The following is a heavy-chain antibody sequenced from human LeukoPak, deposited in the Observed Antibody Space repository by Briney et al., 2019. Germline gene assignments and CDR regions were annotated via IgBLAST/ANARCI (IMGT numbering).Heavy chain of an antibody. D-gene: IGHD3-3*01. CDR1: GYTFTSYG. CDR3: ARSHYDFWSGSYSPGGSDY. V-gene: IGHV1-18*01. Sequence: ASVKVSCKASGYTFTSYGISWVRQAPGQGLEWMGWISAYNGNTNYAQKLQGRVTMTTDTSTSTAYMELRSLRSDDTAVYYCARSHYDFWSGSYSPGGSDYWGQGTLVTVSS. CDR2: ISAYNGNT. J-gene: IGHJ4*02.